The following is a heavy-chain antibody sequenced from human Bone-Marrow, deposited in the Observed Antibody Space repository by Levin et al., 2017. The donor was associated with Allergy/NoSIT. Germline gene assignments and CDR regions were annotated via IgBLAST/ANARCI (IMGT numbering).Heavy chain of an antibody. Sequence: GGSLRLSCAASGFTFNTYGMHWVRQAPGAGLEWVAVISYDGSNIYYGDSVRGRFTISRDNSKNTLYLQMDSLRAEDTAVYYCAKKDPGEVRSQPEYWGQGTLVTVSS. V-gene: IGHV3-30*18. D-gene: IGHD3-16*01. CDR1: GFTFNTYG. CDR3: AKKDPGEVRSQPEY. J-gene: IGHJ4*02. CDR2: ISYDGSNI.